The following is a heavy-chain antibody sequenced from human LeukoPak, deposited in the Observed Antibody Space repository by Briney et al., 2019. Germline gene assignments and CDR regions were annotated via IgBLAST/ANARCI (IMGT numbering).Heavy chain of an antibody. CDR1: GFTFSSYA. D-gene: IGHD2-2*01. Sequence: GGSLRLSCAASGFTFSSYAMSWVRQAPGKGLEWVSLISDSGGSTYYADSVKGRFTISRDNSKNTLSLQMNSLRADDTVVYYCAKGKGSSISCSDYWGQGTLVTVSS. CDR3: AKGKGSSISCSDY. J-gene: IGHJ4*02. CDR2: ISDSGGST. V-gene: IGHV3-23*01.